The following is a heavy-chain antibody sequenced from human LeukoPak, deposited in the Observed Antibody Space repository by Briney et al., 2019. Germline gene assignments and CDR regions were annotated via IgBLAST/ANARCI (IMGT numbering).Heavy chain of an antibody. CDR1: GGSISSGSYY. V-gene: IGHV4-61*02. J-gene: IGHJ4*02. Sequence: PSETLSLTCTVSGGSISSGSYYWSWIRQPAGKGLEWIGRIYTSGSTNYNPSLKSRVTMSVDTSKNQFSLKLSSVTAADTAVYYCARADTVSTGPDFWGQGTLITVSS. CDR3: ARADTVSTGPDF. D-gene: IGHD1-1*01. CDR2: IYTSGST.